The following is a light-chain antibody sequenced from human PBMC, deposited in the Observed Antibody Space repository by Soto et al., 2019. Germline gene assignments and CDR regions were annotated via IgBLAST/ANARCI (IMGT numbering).Light chain of an antibody. Sequence: EIVLTQSPATLSLSPGERATLSCRASQSVSRHLAWYQQKPGQAPRLLIYGASNRATGIPDRFSGSGSGTDFTLTISRLEPEDFAVYYCQQYGSSGTFGQGTK. CDR3: QQYGSSGT. CDR2: GAS. V-gene: IGKV3-20*01. CDR1: QSVSRH. J-gene: IGKJ1*01.